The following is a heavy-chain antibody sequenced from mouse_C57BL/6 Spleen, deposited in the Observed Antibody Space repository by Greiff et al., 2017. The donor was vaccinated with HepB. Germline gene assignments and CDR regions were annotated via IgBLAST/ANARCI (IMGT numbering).Heavy chain of an antibody. CDR2: ISSGSSTI. Sequence: DVMLVESGGGLVKPGGSLKLSCAASGFTFSDYGMHWVRQAPEKGLEWVAYISSGSSTIYYAATVKGRFTISRDNAKNTLFLQMTSLRSEDTAMYYCARDPDFAYWGQGTLVTVSA. CDR3: ARDPDFAY. CDR1: GFTFSDYG. J-gene: IGHJ3*01. V-gene: IGHV5-17*01.